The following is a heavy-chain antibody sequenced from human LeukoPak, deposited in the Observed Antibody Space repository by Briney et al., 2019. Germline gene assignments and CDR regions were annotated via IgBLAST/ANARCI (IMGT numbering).Heavy chain of an antibody. CDR3: ARTIVGATVYFDY. J-gene: IGHJ4*02. CDR2: IHYSGST. Sequence: KSSETLSLTCIVSGDSISSYSWSWIRQPPGKRLEWIGYIHYSGSTNYNPSLKSRVTIAVDTSKNQFSLSLSSVTAADTAVYYCARTIVGATVYFDYWGQGTLVTVSS. D-gene: IGHD1-26*01. V-gene: IGHV4-59*08. CDR1: GDSISSYS.